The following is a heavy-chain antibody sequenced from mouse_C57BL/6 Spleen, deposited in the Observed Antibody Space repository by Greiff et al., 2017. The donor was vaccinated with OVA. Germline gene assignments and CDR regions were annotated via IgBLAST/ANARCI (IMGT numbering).Heavy chain of an antibody. CDR2: IDPSDSET. V-gene: IGHV1-52*01. CDR3: ARAAVTGTSFFAY. CDR1: GYTFTSYW. Sequence: QVQLQQPGAELVRPGSSVKLSCKASGYTFTSYWMHWVKQRPIQGLEWIGNIDPSDSETHYNQKFKDKATLTVDKSSSTAYMQLSSLTSEDSAVYYCARAAVTGTSFFAYWGQGTLVTVSA. J-gene: IGHJ3*01. D-gene: IGHD4-1*01.